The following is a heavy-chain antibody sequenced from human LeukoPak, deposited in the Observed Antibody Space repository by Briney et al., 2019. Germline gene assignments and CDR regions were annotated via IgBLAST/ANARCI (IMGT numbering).Heavy chain of an antibody. CDR3: ARDYSGFDS. V-gene: IGHV1-2*02. CDR2: ISPDSDVT. CDR1: GNIFTDYY. J-gene: IGHJ4*02. D-gene: IGHD6-13*01. Sequence: GAAVKVSCKASGNIFTDYYMHWVRQPPGQGLEWMGWISPDSDVTKYARKFQGRVTMTRDASISTAYMELSSLRTDDTAGYYCARDYSGFDSWGQGTLVTVSS.